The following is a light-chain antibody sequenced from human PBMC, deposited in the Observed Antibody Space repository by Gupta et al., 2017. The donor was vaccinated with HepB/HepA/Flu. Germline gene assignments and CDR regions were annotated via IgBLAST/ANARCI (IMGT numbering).Light chain of an antibody. V-gene: IGKV1-39*01. Sequence: DIQMTQSPSSLSASVRDRVTITCRASQTISNYLNWYQQKPGKAPKLLIYSASSLQSGFPSKVRGSGVRTEFTLTISSLQPEDCASYYWQPSYSSPLAVGGGTKVEIK. CDR3: QPSYSSPLA. CDR1: QTISNY. CDR2: SAS. J-gene: IGKJ4*01.